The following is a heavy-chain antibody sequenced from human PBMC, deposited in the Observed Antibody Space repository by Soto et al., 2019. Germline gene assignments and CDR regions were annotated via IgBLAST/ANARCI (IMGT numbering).Heavy chain of an antibody. CDR3: AKDGRGVSNPLWFDS. V-gene: IGHV3-23*01. J-gene: IGHJ5*01. Sequence: PGGSLRLSCAASGFPFSGYAMSWVRQAPGKGLEWVSSIGLRGGSTYYAGSMKARVSISRDNSNNTLYLQMNSLRAEDTAIYYCAKDGRGVSNPLWFDSWGQGTLVTVSS. CDR1: GFPFSGYA. CDR2: IGLRGGST. D-gene: IGHD3-10*01.